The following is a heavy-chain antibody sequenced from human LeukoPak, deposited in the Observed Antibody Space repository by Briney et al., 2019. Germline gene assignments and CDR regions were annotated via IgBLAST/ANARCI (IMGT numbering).Heavy chain of an antibody. CDR1: GGSISSSSYY. J-gene: IGHJ3*02. CDR3: ARDGGQQLVLGAFDI. V-gene: IGHV4-39*07. CDR2: IYYSGST. Sequence: PSETLSLTCTVSGGSISSSSYYWGWIRQPPGKGLEWIGSIYYSGSTYYNPSLKSRVTISVDTSKNQFSLKLSSVTAPDTAVYYCARDGGQQLVLGAFDIWGQGTMVTVSS. D-gene: IGHD6-13*01.